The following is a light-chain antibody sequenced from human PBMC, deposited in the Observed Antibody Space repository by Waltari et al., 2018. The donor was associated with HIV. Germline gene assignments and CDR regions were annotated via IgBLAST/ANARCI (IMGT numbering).Light chain of an antibody. CDR2: VNSDGSN. V-gene: IGLV4-69*02. CDR3: QTWGTGIRV. Sequence: QLVLTQSPSASASLGASVKLTCTLSSGHSTYAIAWHQQQPEKGPRYFMKVNSDGSNSKGDGFPDRFSGSSSGSERYLIISSLQSEDEADYYCQTWGTGIRVFGGGTKLTVL. J-gene: IGLJ3*02. CDR1: SGHSTYA.